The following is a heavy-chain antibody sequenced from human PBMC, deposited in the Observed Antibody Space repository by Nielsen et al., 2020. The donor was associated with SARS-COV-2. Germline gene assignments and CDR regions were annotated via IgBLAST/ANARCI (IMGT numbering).Heavy chain of an antibody. CDR2: SYSGGST. CDR3: ARVPAVIGWPYYYGMDI. J-gene: IGHJ6*02. V-gene: IGHV3-53*01. D-gene: IGHD3-16*02. CDR1: CTTVSSSY. Sequence: SWASACTTVSSSYISWVRTAAGEGLEWVSFSYSGGSTYYADSVKGRFTITRDNSKNTLYLQMNSLIAEATAVYYCARVPAVIGWPYYYGMDIWGQGTTVSVFS.